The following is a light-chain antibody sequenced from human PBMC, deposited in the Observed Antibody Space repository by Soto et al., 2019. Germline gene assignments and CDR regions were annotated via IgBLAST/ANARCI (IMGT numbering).Light chain of an antibody. CDR3: GSYAGSTNWV. CDR2: EVS. V-gene: IGLV2-8*01. J-gene: IGLJ3*02. CDR1: SSDVGGYKY. Sequence: QSALTQPPSASGSPGQSVTISCTGTSSDVGGYKYVSWYQQHPDKAPKLIIYEVSKRPSGVPDRFSGSKSGNTASLTVSGLQAEDEADYYCGSYAGSTNWVFGGGTKLTGL.